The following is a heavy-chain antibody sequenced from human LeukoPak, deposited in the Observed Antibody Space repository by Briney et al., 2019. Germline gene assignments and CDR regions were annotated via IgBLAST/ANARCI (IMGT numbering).Heavy chain of an antibody. D-gene: IGHD3-10*01. CDR1: GFNFSPYW. CDR2: IKSDGSST. J-gene: IGHJ5*02. V-gene: IGHV3-74*01. Sequence: RGSLRPSCAASGFNFSPYWMHWVRQAPGKGLVWVSRIKSDGSSTDYADSVKGRFTISRDNAKSTLYLQMNSLRAEDTAVYYCARGPSASGSYGGFDPWGPGTLDAVSS. CDR3: ARGPSASGSYGGFDP.